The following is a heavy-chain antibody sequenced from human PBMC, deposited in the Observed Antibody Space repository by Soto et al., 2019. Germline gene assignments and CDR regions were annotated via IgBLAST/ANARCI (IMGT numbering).Heavy chain of an antibody. CDR2: IWYDGSNK. Sequence: VQLVESGVGVVQPGRSLRLSCAASGFTFSSYGMHWVRQAPGKGLEWVAVIWYDGSNKYYADSVKGRFTISRDNSKNTLYLQMNSLRAEDTAVDYGARARIYGDYHYGMAVWGQGTTVTVSS. D-gene: IGHD4-17*01. CDR1: GFTFSSYG. CDR3: ARARIYGDYHYGMAV. J-gene: IGHJ6*02. V-gene: IGHV3-33*01.